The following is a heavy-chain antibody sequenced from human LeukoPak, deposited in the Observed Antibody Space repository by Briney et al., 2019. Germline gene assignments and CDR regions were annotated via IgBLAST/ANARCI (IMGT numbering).Heavy chain of an antibody. CDR3: ASRYDFTTDRPYYYYYMDV. V-gene: IGHV3-21*01. J-gene: IGHJ6*03. CDR1: GFTFSIYS. Sequence: GGSLRLSCATSGFTFSIYSMNWVRQAPGKGLEWVSSISSSSSYIYYADSEKGRFTISRDNAKNSLYLQMNSLRAEDTAVYYCASRYDFTTDRPYYYYYMDVWGKGTTVTISS. CDR2: ISSSSSYI. D-gene: IGHD3-3*01.